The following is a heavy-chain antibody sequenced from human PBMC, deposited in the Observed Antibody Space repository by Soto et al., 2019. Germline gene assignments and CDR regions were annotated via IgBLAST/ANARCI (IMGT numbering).Heavy chain of an antibody. D-gene: IGHD6-19*01. Sequence: GRSLTLSCGASGFTFSNSYTSCLRQAPGKGLEWVLYIRSTGWTIYYADSVKGRFTVSRDKGQKSLSLKLNCLRVVDAAVYYCARSYSSGWEFDYWGQGTQVTVSS. J-gene: IGHJ4*02. V-gene: IGHV3-11*01. CDR3: ARSYSSGWEFDY. CDR1: GFTFSNSY. CDR2: IRSTGWTI.